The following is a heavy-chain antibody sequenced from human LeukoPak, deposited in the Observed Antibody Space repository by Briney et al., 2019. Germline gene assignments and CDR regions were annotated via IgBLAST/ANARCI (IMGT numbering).Heavy chain of an antibody. V-gene: IGHV3-74*03. CDR3: LRMNNGAPYYDY. D-gene: IGHD4-17*01. J-gene: IGHJ4*02. Sequence: SGGSLRLSCTASGFRFSSYWMHWVRQAPGKGLVWVSRVNTDGSLTTHADSVKGRFTVSRDNAKNTLYLQMSSLGVDDTAVYYCLRMNNGAPYYDYWGQGTLVTVSS. CDR2: VNTDGSLT. CDR1: GFRFSSYW.